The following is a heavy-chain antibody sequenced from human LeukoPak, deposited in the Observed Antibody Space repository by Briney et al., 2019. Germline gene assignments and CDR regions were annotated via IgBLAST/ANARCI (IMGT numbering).Heavy chain of an antibody. CDR2: FDPEDGET. D-gene: IGHD3-9*01. CDR1: GYTLTELS. Sequence: ASVKVSCKVSGYTLTELSMHWVRQAPGKGLEWMGGFDPEDGETIYAQKLQGRVTMTTDTSTSTAYMELRSLRSDDTAVYYCARGDILTGYYPGGMDVWGQGTTVTVSS. V-gene: IGHV1-24*01. J-gene: IGHJ6*02. CDR3: ARGDILTGYYPGGMDV.